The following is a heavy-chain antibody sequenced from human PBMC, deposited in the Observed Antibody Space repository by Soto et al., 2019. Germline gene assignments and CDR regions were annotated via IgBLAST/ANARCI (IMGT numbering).Heavy chain of an antibody. D-gene: IGHD1-1*01. Sequence: GSGPTLVNPTQPLTLTCTLSGISLSTSGVGLGWIRQTPGKALEWLALVYWNDDKHYSPSLKSRLTITKDTSKNQAILKMTNMDPVDTATYYCARGLATLPVFAFEIWGQGTVVTGSS. CDR1: GISLSTSGVG. V-gene: IGHV2-5*01. CDR2: VYWNDDK. CDR3: ARGLATLPVFAFEI. J-gene: IGHJ3*02.